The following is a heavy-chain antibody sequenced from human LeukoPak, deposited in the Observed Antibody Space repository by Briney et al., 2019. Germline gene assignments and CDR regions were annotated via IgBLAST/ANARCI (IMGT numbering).Heavy chain of an antibody. CDR3: TRDLGYNYYGSGTRARGDV. CDR2: IRSKAYGGTT. CDR1: GFTFGDYA. V-gene: IGHV3-49*04. Sequence: PGGSLRLSCTASGFTFGDYAMSWVRQAPGKGLEWVGFIRSKAYGGTTEYAASVKGRFTISRDDSKSIAYLQMNSLKTEDTAVYYCTRDLGYNYYGSGTRARGDVWGKGTTVTISS. J-gene: IGHJ6*04. D-gene: IGHD3-10*01.